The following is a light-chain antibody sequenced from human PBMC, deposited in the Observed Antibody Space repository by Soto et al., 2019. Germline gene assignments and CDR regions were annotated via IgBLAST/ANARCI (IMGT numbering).Light chain of an antibody. CDR3: SSFGGGNNLL. V-gene: IGLV2-8*01. CDR2: EVS. J-gene: IGLJ3*02. Sequence: QSALTQPPSASGSLGQSVTISCTGTSSDVGGYNYVSWYQQHPGKAPKLMIYEVSKRPSGVPDRFSGSKSDNTASLTVSGLQAEDEADYYCSSFGGGNNLLFGGGTKLTVL. CDR1: SSDVGGYNY.